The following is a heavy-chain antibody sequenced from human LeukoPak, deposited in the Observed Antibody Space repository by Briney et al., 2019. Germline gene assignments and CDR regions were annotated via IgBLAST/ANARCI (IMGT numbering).Heavy chain of an antibody. D-gene: IGHD6-19*01. CDR2: VAYSGGTT. V-gene: IGHV3-23*01. CDR3: AKDISGWYGSFAFDI. Sequence: PGESLRLSCAASGFTFSRYTMSWVREAPGKGLEWVSAVAYSGGTTYYADSVKGRFTISRDNSKNTLYLQMNSLRAEDTAVYYCAKDISGWYGSFAFDIWGQGTMVTVSS. CDR1: GFTFSRYT. J-gene: IGHJ3*02.